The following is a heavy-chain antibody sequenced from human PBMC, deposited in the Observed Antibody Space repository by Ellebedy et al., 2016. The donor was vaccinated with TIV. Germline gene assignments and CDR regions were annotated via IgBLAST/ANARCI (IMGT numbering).Heavy chain of an antibody. J-gene: IGHJ4*02. CDR2: IYSSGSG. D-gene: IGHD6-19*01. CDR3: ARSGGWYTPYDY. Sequence: MPSETLSLTCTVSGCSISSSSYYWGWIRQPPGKGLEWIGYIYSSGSGEYNPSLKSRVTVSVDTSRGQFSLRLNSVAAADTAVYYCARSGGWYTPYDYWGQGTLVTVSS. V-gene: IGHV4-61*05. CDR1: GCSISSSSYY.